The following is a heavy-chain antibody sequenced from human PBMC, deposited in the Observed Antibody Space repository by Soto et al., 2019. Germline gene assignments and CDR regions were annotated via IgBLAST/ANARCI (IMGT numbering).Heavy chain of an antibody. V-gene: IGHV1-18*01. D-gene: IGHD1-7*01. CDR1: GFTFTSYP. J-gene: IGHJ4*02. CDR3: AREYYGTTTRIDN. CDR2: VHTYEGTI. Sequence: QVQLVQSAPEVKRPGDSVKVSCKTSGFTFTSYPFSWVRQATGQGLEWMGWVHTYEGTINVEQEFRDRITWTADKSAATVFMELKKLTSDDTAMYYCAREYYGTTTRIDNWGQGTLVGVSA.